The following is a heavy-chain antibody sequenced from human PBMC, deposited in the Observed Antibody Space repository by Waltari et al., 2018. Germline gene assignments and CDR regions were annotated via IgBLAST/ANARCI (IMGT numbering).Heavy chain of an antibody. D-gene: IGHD2-21*01. Sequence: QVQLVQSGAEVKKPGASVKASCKASGYTFTGDYMHWVRQAPGQGLEWMGRINPNSGGTNYAQKFQGRVTMTRDTSISTAYMELSRLRSDDTAVYYCARDLWMWWNYFDYWGQGTLVTVSS. CDR3: ARDLWMWWNYFDY. V-gene: IGHV1-2*06. CDR2: INPNSGGT. CDR1: GYTFTGDY. J-gene: IGHJ4*02.